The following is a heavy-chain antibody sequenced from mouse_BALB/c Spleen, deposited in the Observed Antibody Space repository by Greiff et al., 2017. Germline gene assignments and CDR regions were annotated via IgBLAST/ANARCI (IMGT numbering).Heavy chain of an antibody. J-gene: IGHJ4*01. CDR3: ARWLLRNYYAMDY. V-gene: IGHV2-9*02. CDR2: IWAGGST. CDR1: GFSLTSYG. D-gene: IGHD2-3*01. Sequence: QVQLKQSGPGLVAPSQSLSITCTVSGFSLTSYGVHWVRQPPGKGLEWLGVIWAGGSTNYNSALMSRLSISKDNSKSQVFLKMNSLQTDDTAMYYCARWLLRNYYAMDYWGQGTSVTVSS.